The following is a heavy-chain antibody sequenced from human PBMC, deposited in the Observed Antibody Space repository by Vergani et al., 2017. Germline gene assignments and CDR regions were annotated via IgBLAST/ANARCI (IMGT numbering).Heavy chain of an antibody. Sequence: QVQLQESGPGLVKPSQTLSLTCTVSGGSISSGNYYWSWIRQPAGKGLEWIGRIYYSGSTNYNPSLKSRVTISVDTSKNQFSLKLSSVTAADTAVYYCAGKPYCVGHCYSDAFDIWGQGTMVTVSS. D-gene: IGHD2-21*02. J-gene: IGHJ3*02. CDR1: GGSISSGNYY. V-gene: IGHV4-61*02. CDR3: AGKPYCVGHCYSDAFDI. CDR2: IYYSGST.